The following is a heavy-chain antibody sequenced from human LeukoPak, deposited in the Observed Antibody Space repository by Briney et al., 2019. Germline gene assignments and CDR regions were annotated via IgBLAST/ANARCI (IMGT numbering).Heavy chain of an antibody. D-gene: IGHD3-22*01. Sequence: SETLSLTCAVYGGSFSGYYWSWIRQPPGKGLEWIGEINHSGSTNYNPSLKSRVTISVDTSKNQFSLKLSSVTAADTAVYYCARHVGAYYYDSSGYYYVANAFDIWGQGTMVTVSS. CDR1: GGSFSGYY. V-gene: IGHV4-34*01. J-gene: IGHJ3*02. CDR2: INHSGST. CDR3: ARHVGAYYYDSSGYYYVANAFDI.